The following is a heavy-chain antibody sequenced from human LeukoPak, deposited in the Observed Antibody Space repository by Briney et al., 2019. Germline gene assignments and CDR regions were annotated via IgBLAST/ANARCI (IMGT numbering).Heavy chain of an antibody. CDR3: ARDQCSSTSCNRNWFDP. CDR2: TIPIFGTA. Sequence: GASVKVSCKASGGTFSSYAISWVRQAPGQGLEWMGGTIPIFGTANYAQKFQGRVTITTDESTSTAYMELSSLRSEDTAVYYCARDQCSSTSCNRNWFDPWGQGTLVTVSS. V-gene: IGHV1-69*05. CDR1: GGTFSSYA. D-gene: IGHD2-2*01. J-gene: IGHJ5*02.